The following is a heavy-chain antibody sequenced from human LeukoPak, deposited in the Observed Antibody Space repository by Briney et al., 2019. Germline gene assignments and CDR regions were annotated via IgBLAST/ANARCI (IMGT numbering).Heavy chain of an antibody. V-gene: IGHV1-46*01. D-gene: IGHD3-22*01. CDR1: GYTFTTYY. CDR3: ARSPELTITMTD. CDR2: IDPSRGST. Sequence: GASVKVSCKVSGYTFTTYYIHWVRQAPGQGLDWLGLIDPSRGSTSYAHKFQGRVTMTRNTSISTAYMELSSLRSEDTAVYYCARSPELTITMTDWGQGTLVTVSS. J-gene: IGHJ4*02.